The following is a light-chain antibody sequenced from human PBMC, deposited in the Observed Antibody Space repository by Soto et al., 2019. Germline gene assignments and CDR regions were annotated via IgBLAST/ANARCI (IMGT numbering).Light chain of an antibody. CDR3: QQYDNWPPT. J-gene: IGKJ5*01. V-gene: IGKV3-15*01. CDR1: QSVRSD. Sequence: EVVMTQSPATLSVSPGERATLSCRASQSVRSDLAWYQQKPGQAPRLLIYGASTRATGIPARFSGSGSGTEFTLTISSLRSEDVAVYYCQQYDNWPPTFGQGTRLEIK. CDR2: GAS.